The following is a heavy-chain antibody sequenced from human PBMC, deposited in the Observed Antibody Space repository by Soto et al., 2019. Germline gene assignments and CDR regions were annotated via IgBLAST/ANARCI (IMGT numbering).Heavy chain of an antibody. CDR1: GDTFNDYY. V-gene: IGHV1-2*02. J-gene: IGHJ6*03. Sequence: QVQLVQSGAEVKKPGASVTVSCRSSGDTFNDYYIHWVRQAPGQGLEWMGWINPNGGVTKYAQKFQGGVSMTRDASIRTVYMQLRRLRSDDTAVYYCARESGGATATLDYYYFYMDVWGTGTTVTVSS. CDR3: ARESGGATATLDYYYFYMDV. CDR2: INPNGGVT. D-gene: IGHD2-15*01.